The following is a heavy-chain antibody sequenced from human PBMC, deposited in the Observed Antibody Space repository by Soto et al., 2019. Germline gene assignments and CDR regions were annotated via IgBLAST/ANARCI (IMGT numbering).Heavy chain of an antibody. D-gene: IGHD1-20*01. CDR2: IYYSGST. CDR1: GGSISSGDYY. CDR3: AGESSITGTTLDY. Sequence: LSLTCTVSGGSISSGDYYWSWIRQPPGKGLEWIGYIYYSGSTYYNPSLKSRVTISVDTSKNQFSLKLSSVTAADTAVYYCAGESSITGTTLDYWGQGTLVTVSS. J-gene: IGHJ4*02. V-gene: IGHV4-30-4*01.